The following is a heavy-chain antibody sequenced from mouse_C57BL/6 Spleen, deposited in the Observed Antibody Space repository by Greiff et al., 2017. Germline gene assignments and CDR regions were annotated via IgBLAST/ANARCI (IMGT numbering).Heavy chain of an antibody. CDR3: ARGWDYFDY. CDR1: GYTFTSYT. J-gene: IGHJ2*01. CDR2: INTSSGYT. D-gene: IGHD1-1*02. Sequence: QVQLQQSGAELARPGASVKMSCTASGYTFTSYTMHWVHQRPGQGLEWIGYINTSSGYTTYNQKFKDQATLTADKSASTAYMQLSSLTSEGSAVYYCARGWDYFDYWGQGTTLTVSS. V-gene: IGHV1-4*01.